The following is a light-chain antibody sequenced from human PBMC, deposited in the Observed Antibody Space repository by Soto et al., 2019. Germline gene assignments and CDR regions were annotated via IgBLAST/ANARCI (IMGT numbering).Light chain of an antibody. J-gene: IGLJ1*01. V-gene: IGLV2-8*01. CDR1: SSDVGGYDH. CDR3: SSDAGKSNYV. Sequence: QCSLAQPPSASVSPGQSVTIPCTGTSSDVGGYDHVSWYQQHPGKAPKLMIYEVTKRPAGVPDRFSGSKSGNTASLTVSGLQAEDEADYYCSSDAGKSNYVFGTGTNVTV. CDR2: EVT.